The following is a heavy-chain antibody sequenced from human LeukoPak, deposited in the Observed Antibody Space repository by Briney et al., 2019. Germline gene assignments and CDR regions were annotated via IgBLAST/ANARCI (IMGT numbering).Heavy chain of an antibody. V-gene: IGHV3-9*01. CDR3: AYSSSPSVEDDAFDI. D-gene: IGHD6-13*01. Sequence: GGSLRLSCAASGFTFSSYAMSWVRQAPGKGLEWVSGISWNSGSIGYADSVKGRFTISRDNAKNSLYLQMNSLRAEDTAVYYCAYSSSPSVEDDAFDIWGQGTMVTVSS. CDR2: ISWNSGSI. J-gene: IGHJ3*02. CDR1: GFTFSSYA.